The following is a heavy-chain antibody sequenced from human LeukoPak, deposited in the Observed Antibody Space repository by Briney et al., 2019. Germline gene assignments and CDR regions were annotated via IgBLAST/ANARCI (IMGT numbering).Heavy chain of an antibody. CDR1: GGSFSGYY. CDR2: INHSGST. Sequence: SETLSLTCAVYGGSFSGYYWSWIRQPPGKGLEWIGEINHSGSTNYNPSLKSRVTISVDTSKNQFSLKLSSVTAADTAVYYCARLVRGRWLLVRPRYNGPFFDYWGQGTLVTVSS. CDR3: ARLVRGRWLLVRPRYNGPFFDY. J-gene: IGHJ4*02. V-gene: IGHV4-34*01. D-gene: IGHD3-22*01.